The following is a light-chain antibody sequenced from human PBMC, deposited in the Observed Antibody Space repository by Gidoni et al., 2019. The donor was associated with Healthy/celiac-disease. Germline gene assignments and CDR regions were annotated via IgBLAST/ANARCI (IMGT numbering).Light chain of an antibody. V-gene: IGKV3-11*01. CDR2: DAS. J-gene: IGKJ2*01. Sequence: EIVLTQSPATLSLSPGERATLSCRASQSVSSYLAWYQQKPGQAPRLLIYDASNRATGIPARFSGSGSGTDFTLTISSLVPEDFAVYYCQQRSNWPGYTFXQXTKLEIK. CDR1: QSVSSY. CDR3: QQRSNWPGYT.